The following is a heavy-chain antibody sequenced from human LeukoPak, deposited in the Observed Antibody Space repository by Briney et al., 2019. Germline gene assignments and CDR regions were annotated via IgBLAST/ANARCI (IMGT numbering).Heavy chain of an antibody. D-gene: IGHD6-19*01. CDR3: AKDILSEQWHDAFDI. CDR1: GFIVDDYA. CDR2: ISGDGGST. V-gene: IGHV3-43*02. Sequence: GGSLRLSCAASGFIVDDYAMYWVRQAPGKGLEWVSLISGDGGSTYYADSVKGRFTISRENSKNSLFLQMNSLRTEDTALYYCAKDILSEQWHDAFDICGQGTMVTVSS. J-gene: IGHJ3*02.